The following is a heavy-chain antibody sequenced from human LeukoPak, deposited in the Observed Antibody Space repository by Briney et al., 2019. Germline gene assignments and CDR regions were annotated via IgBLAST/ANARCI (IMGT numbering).Heavy chain of an antibody. J-gene: IGHJ6*02. CDR1: GFTFSSYA. CDR3: ARDLTAQYYYGMDV. CDR2: ISYDGSNK. D-gene: IGHD2-21*02. V-gene: IGHV3-30-3*01. Sequence: GGSLRLSCAASGFTFSSYAMHWVRPAPGKGLEWVAVISYDGSNKYYADSVKGRFTISRDNSKNTLYLQMNSLRAEDTAVYYCARDLTAQYYYGMDVWGQGTTVTVSS.